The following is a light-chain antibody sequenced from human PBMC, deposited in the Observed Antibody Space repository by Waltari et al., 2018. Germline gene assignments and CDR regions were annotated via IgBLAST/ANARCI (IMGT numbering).Light chain of an antibody. V-gene: IGKV1-39*01. Sequence: DIQMTQSPSSLSASVGDRVTITCRASQSISNYINWYQQKPGRAPNLLIYAASNLQSGVPSRFSGSGSGTDFTLTISSLQPEDFATYYCQQYSVWLWTFGQGTKVEIK. CDR1: QSISNY. CDR3: QQYSVWLWT. J-gene: IGKJ1*01. CDR2: AAS.